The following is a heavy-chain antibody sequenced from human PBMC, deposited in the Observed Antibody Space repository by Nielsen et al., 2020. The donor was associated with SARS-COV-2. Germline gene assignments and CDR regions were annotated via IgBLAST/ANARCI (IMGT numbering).Heavy chain of an antibody. V-gene: IGHV3-48*02. J-gene: IGHJ6*03. CDR3: ARIRYDFWSGYWDADYYYYMDV. Sequence: GESLKISCAVSGFDFSDFGIHWVRQAPGKGLEWVSYISSSSSTIYYADSVKGRFTISRDNAKNSLYLQMNSLRDEDTAVYYCARIRYDFWSGYWDADYYYYMDVWGKGTTVTVSS. CDR1: GFDFSDFG. D-gene: IGHD3-3*01. CDR2: ISSSSSTI.